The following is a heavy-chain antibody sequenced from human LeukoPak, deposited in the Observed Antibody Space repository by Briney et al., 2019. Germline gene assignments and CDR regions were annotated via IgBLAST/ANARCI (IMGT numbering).Heavy chain of an antibody. CDR2: IYPGDCDT. D-gene: IGHD2-15*01. Sequence: GESLQISCKGAGYRFTSYWIGWGRQMPGKGREWRGIIYPGDCDTRYSPSFEDEVTISADKYISTAYLQWSSLRASDTAMYYCATFCSGGSCYGDPDYWGQGTLVTVSS. CDR1: GYRFTSYW. J-gene: IGHJ4*02. V-gene: IGHV5-51*01. CDR3: ATFCSGGSCYGDPDY.